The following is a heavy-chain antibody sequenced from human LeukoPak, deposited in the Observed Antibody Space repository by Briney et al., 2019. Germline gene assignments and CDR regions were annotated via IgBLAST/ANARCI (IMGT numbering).Heavy chain of an antibody. CDR3: AKDLGEYYFDY. CDR1: GFTFSSYG. V-gene: IGHV3-23*01. J-gene: IGHJ4*02. CDR2: ISGSGGST. Sequence: GGSLRLSCAASGFTFSSYGMHWVRQAPGKGLEWVSAISGSGGSTYYADSVKGRFTISRDNSKNTLYLQMNSLRAEDTAVYYCAKDLGEYYFDYWGQGTLVTVSS. D-gene: IGHD3-10*01.